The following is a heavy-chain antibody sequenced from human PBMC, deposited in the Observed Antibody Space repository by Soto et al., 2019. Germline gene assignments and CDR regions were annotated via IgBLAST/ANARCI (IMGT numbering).Heavy chain of an antibody. CDR1: GFTFSSYG. J-gene: IGHJ4*02. Sequence: QVQLVESGGGVVQPGRSLRLSCAASGFTFSSYGMHWVRQAPGKGLEWVTVISYDGNVVYYADSVKGRFTISRDNSKNTLSLQMNSLRTEDTAMYYCAKEGPITNWYFDYWGQGTLVTVSS. V-gene: IGHV3-30*18. D-gene: IGHD1-1*01. CDR3: AKEGPITNWYFDY. CDR2: ISYDGNVV.